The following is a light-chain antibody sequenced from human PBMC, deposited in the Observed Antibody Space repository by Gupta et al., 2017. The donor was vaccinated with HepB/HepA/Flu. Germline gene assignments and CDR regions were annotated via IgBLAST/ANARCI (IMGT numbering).Light chain of an antibody. CDR2: EVN. J-gene: IGLJ2*01. CDR1: SSDVGNYNL. V-gene: IGLV2-23*02. CDR3: CSYATGSTLV. Sequence: QSALTQPASVSGSPGQSITISCTGTSSDVGNYNLVYWYQQHPGKAPKFMIYEVNKRPSGVSNRFSGSKSGNTASLTISGLQAEDEADYYCCSYATGSTLVFGGGTRVTVL.